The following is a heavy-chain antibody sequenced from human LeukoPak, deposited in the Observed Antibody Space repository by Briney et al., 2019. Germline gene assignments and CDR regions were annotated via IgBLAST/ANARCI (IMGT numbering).Heavy chain of an antibody. D-gene: IGHD6-19*01. CDR1: GGSISSYY. V-gene: IGHV4-59*08. Sequence: SETLSLTCTVSGGSISSYYWSWIRQPPGKGLEWIGYIYYSGSTNYNPSLKSRVTISVDTSKNQFSLKLSSVTAADTAVYYCARHVKSYSSGWWSIPVNWFDPWGQGTLVTVSS. CDR2: IYYSGST. CDR3: ARHVKSYSSGWWSIPVNWFDP. J-gene: IGHJ5*02.